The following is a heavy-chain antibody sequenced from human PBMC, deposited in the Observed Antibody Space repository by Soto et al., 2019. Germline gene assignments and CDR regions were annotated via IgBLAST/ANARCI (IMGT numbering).Heavy chain of an antibody. CDR2: IGAGDDTT. CDR3: VLRAGDY. V-gene: IGHV3-23*01. Sequence: EVQLMESGGGVARPGGSLRLSCATSGFTFGSNSMNWVRQVPGKRLEWVSRIGAGDDTTYYTDSVEGRFTISRDDSKGTLYLQMNSLKVEDTAIYFCVLRAGDYWGQGTLVTVSS. J-gene: IGHJ4*02. CDR1: GFTFGSNS. D-gene: IGHD3-9*01.